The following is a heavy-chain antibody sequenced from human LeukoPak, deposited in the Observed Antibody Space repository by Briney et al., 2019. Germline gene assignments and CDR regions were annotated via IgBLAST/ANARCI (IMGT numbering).Heavy chain of an antibody. CDR3: ARGPSSYYESSGYSYYFDF. CDR2: VSYDGSNK. Sequence: PGGSLRLSCAASGFTFSSYAIFWVRQAPGKGLEWVAIVSYDGSNKYYADSVKGRFTISRDNYKNMLYLQMNSLRSEDTAVYYCARGPSSYYESSGYSYYFDFWGQGTLVTVSS. D-gene: IGHD3-22*01. V-gene: IGHV3-30-3*01. J-gene: IGHJ4*02. CDR1: GFTFSSYA.